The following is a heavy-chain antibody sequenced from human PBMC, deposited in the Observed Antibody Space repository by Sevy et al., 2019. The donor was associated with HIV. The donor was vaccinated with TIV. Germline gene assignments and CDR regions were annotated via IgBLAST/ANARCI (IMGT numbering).Heavy chain of an antibody. V-gene: IGHV1-69*05. J-gene: IGHJ6*02. CDR3: ARRSLRLGYCSRTGCYSAMDV. CDR2: IIPLFDTV. CDR1: GGTFSSNA. Sequence: ASVKVSCKTSGGTFSSNAFTWVRQAPGQGLEWMGGIIPLFDTVDYVQKFQGRVTITTDESRTTAYLEMSGLSSEDTAVYYCARRSLRLGYCSRTGCYSAMDVWGQGTSVTVSS. D-gene: IGHD2-2*02.